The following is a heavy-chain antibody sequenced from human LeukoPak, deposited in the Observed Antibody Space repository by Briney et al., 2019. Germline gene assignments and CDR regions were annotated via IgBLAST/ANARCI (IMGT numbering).Heavy chain of an antibody. CDR1: GGSMRTSNYY. CDR2: LYYSGRT. Sequence: PSETLSLTCIVSGGSMRTSNYYWGWVRQPPGKELQWIGSLYYSGRTFYTPSLESRVTMSIDTSNNQFSLRMSSVTAADTAVYYCARLAAGTWSYDYWGQGSLVTVSS. D-gene: IGHD6-25*01. J-gene: IGHJ4*02. V-gene: IGHV4-39*01. CDR3: ARLAAGTWSYDY.